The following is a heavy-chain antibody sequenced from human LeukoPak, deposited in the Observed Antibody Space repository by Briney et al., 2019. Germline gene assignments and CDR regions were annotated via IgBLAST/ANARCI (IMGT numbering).Heavy chain of an antibody. CDR1: GYISTNSW. J-gene: IGHJ4*02. V-gene: IGHV5-51*01. CDR2: IYPGDSDT. Sequence: GESLKISCKGYGYISTNSWIGWVRQLPGKGLEWMGIIYPGDSDTRYSPSFQGQVTISADKSISTAYLQWSSLKASDTAIYYCARHPSGTYSPFDYWGQGTLVTVSS. D-gene: IGHD1-26*01. CDR3: ARHPSGTYSPFDY.